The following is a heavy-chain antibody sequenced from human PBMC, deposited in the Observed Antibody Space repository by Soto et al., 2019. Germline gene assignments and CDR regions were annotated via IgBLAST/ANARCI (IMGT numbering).Heavy chain of an antibody. CDR1: GYTFTSYG. CDR2: MNPYNGNT. Sequence: ASVKVSCKASGYTFTSYGISWVRQAPGQGLEWMGWMNPYNGNTGYAQKFQGRVTMTRNTSISTAYMELSSLRSEDTAVYYCARMGSFYYYMDVWGKGTTVTVSS. CDR3: ARMGSFYYYMDV. V-gene: IGHV1-8*02. D-gene: IGHD1-26*01. J-gene: IGHJ6*03.